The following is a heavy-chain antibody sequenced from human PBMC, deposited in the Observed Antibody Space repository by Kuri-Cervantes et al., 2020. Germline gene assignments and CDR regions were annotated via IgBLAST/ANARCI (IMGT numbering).Heavy chain of an antibody. CDR1: GFTFSSYD. Sequence: GGSLRLSCAASGFTFSSYDMHWVRQATGKGLEWVSAIGTAGDTYYPGSVKGRFTISRDNAKNSLYLQMNSLRAEDTAVYYCARGLIVATIPLLNYYDSSGYYSSYFDYWGQGTLVTVSS. CDR3: ARGLIVATIPLLNYYDSSGYYSSYFDY. J-gene: IGHJ4*02. D-gene: IGHD3-22*01. CDR2: IGTAGDT. V-gene: IGHV3-13*01.